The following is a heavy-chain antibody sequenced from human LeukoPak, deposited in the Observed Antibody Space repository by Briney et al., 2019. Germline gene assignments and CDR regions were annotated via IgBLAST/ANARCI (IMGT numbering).Heavy chain of an antibody. D-gene: IGHD3-10*01. CDR1: GGSISTYY. CDR3: ARREGSGSYYSNYFDY. CDR2: IYYTGST. Sequence: SETLSLTCSVSGGSISTYYWSWIRQNPGKGLEWIGYIYYTGSTNYNPALKSRVIVSVDTSKNEISLKLTSVTAADTAVYYCARREGSGSYYSNYFDYWGQGTLVTVSS. J-gene: IGHJ4*02. V-gene: IGHV4-59*12.